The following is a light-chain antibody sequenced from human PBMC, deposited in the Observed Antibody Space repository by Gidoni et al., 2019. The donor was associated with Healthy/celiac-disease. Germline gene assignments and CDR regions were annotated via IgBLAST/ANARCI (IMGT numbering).Light chain of an antibody. J-gene: IGKJ1*01. CDR3: QQYGSSPWT. CDR1: HSVSSSY. V-gene: IGKV3-20*01. Sequence: EIVLPQSPGTLSLSPVERATLSCRASHSVSSSYLAWYQQKPGQAPRRLIYGASSRATGIPDRFSGSGSGTDFTLTISRLEPEDFAVYYCQQYGSSPWTFXXXTKVEIK. CDR2: GAS.